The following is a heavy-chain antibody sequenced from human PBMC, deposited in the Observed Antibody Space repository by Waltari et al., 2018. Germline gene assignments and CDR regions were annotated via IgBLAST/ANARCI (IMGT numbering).Heavy chain of an antibody. Sequence: QVQLVQSGAEVKKPGSSVKVSCKASGGTFSSYAISWVRQAPGQGLEWMGGIIPIFGTANYAQKFQGRVTITADKSTSTAYMELSSLRSEDTAVYYCARGRRAAAGTGAPPRDYWGQGTLVTVSS. J-gene: IGHJ4*02. CDR2: IIPIFGTA. V-gene: IGHV1-69*14. D-gene: IGHD6-13*01. CDR3: ARGRRAAAGTGAPPRDY. CDR1: GGTFSSYA.